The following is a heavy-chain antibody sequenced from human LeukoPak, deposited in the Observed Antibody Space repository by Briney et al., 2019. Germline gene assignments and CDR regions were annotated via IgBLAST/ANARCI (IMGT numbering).Heavy chain of an antibody. CDR1: GYTFTSYY. Sequence: ASVKVSCKASGYTFTSYYMHWVRQAPGQGLEWMGIINPSGGSTSYAQRFQGRVTMTRDTSTSTVYMELSSLRSEDTAVYYCARDSDVYDSSGYHDYWGQGTLVTVSS. CDR3: ARDSDVYDSSGYHDY. J-gene: IGHJ4*02. CDR2: INPSGGST. V-gene: IGHV1-46*01. D-gene: IGHD3-22*01.